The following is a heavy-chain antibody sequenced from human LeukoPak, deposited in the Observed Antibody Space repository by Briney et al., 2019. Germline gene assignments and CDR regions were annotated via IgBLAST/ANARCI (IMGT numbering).Heavy chain of an antibody. Sequence: PSETLSLTCTVSGGSISSGGYYWSWIRQPAGKGLEWIGRIYTSGSTNYNPSLKSRVTMSVDTSKNQFSLKLSSVTAADTAVYYCARLESIAARRTIYYYYMDVWGKGTTVTVSS. CDR3: ARLESIAARRTIYYYYMDV. V-gene: IGHV4-61*02. CDR1: GGSISSGGYY. J-gene: IGHJ6*03. CDR2: IYTSGST. D-gene: IGHD6-6*01.